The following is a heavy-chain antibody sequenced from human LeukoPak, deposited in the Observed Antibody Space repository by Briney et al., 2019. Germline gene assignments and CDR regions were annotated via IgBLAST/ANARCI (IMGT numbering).Heavy chain of an antibody. J-gene: IGHJ4*02. CDR3: ARETNDYGDNFDY. D-gene: IGHD4-17*01. CDR2: IWYDGSNK. CDR1: GFTFSNYG. V-gene: IGHV3-33*01. Sequence: GRSLRLSCAASGFTFSNYGMHWVRQAPGKGLEWMAVIWYDGSNKYYADSVKGRFTISRDNSKNTLYLQMNSLRAEDKAVYYCARETNDYGDNFDYWGQGTLVTVSS.